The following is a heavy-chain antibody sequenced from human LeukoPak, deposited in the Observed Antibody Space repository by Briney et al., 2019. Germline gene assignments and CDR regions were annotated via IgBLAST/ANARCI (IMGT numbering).Heavy chain of an antibody. D-gene: IGHD3-22*01. V-gene: IGHV3-23*01. CDR3: AKGIVEFDY. Sequence: GGSLRLSCVASGFTVSSNYMSWVRQAPGKGLEWVSAISGSGGSTYYADSVKGRFTISRDNSKNTLYLQMNSLRAEDTAVYYCAKGIVEFDYWGQGTLVTVSS. CDR1: GFTVSSNY. CDR2: ISGSGGST. J-gene: IGHJ4*02.